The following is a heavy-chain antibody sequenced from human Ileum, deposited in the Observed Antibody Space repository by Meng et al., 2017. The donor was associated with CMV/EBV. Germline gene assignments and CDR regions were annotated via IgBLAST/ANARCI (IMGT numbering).Heavy chain of an antibody. V-gene: IGHV3-30*03. Sequence: GGSLRLSCAASGFTFSSYWMSWVRQAPGKGLEWVAVISYDGSNKYYADSVKGRFTISRDNSKNTLYLQMNSLRAEDTAVYYCARVPTGDGADYWGQGTLVTVSS. CDR1: GFTFSSYW. J-gene: IGHJ4*02. D-gene: IGHD7-27*01. CDR2: ISYDGSNK. CDR3: ARVPTGDGADY.